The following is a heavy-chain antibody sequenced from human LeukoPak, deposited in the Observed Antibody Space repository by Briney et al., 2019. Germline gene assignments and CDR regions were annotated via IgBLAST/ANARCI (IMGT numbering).Heavy chain of an antibody. Sequence: KPSETLSLTCAVYGGSFSGYYWSWIRQPPGKGLEWIGEINHSGSINYNPSLKSRVTISVDTSKNQFSLKLTSVTAADTAVYYCASAVSTWEQFDYWGQGTLVTVSS. CDR3: ASAVSTWEQFDY. CDR1: GGSFSGYY. V-gene: IGHV4-34*01. CDR2: INHSGSI. D-gene: IGHD1-26*01. J-gene: IGHJ4*02.